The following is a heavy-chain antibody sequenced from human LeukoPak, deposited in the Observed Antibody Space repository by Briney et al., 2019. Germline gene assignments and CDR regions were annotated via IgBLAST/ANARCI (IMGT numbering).Heavy chain of an antibody. CDR2: ISRSGSTK. D-gene: IGHD5-18*01. Sequence: GGSLRLSCAASGFTFSDYNMRWIRQAPGKGLEWVSSISRSGSTKYYADSVKGRFTITRDNAKNSLFLQMNSLRAEDTAVYYCAREGYSYGPDYYYYYMDVWGKGTTVTVSS. V-gene: IGHV3-11*04. J-gene: IGHJ6*03. CDR1: GFTFSDYN. CDR3: AREGYSYGPDYYYYYMDV.